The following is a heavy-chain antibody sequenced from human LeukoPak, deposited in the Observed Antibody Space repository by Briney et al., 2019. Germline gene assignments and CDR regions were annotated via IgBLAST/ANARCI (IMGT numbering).Heavy chain of an antibody. J-gene: IGHJ4*02. Sequence: GGSLRLSCAASGFTFSSYGMHWVRQAPGKGLEWVAFIRYDGSNKYYADSVKGRFTISRDNSKNTLYLQMNSLRAEDTAVYYCAKAIAPAVYTTFDHWGQGTLVIVSS. CDR1: GFTFSSYG. V-gene: IGHV3-30*02. CDR3: AKAIAPAVYTTFDH. D-gene: IGHD6-13*01. CDR2: IRYDGSNK.